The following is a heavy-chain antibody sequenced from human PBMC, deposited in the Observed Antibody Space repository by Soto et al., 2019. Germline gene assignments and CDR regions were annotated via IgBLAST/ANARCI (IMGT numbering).Heavy chain of an antibody. Sequence: ESGGGLVKPGGSLRLSCAASGFTLSNAWVSWVRQAPGKGLEWVGRIKNKIEGATTDYAAPVKGRFSISRDDSKNMLYLQMSRLITADTAVSYCAPSGHFASWGQGTPVTIYS. CDR1: GFTLSNAW. V-gene: IGHV3-15*01. CDR2: IKNKIEGATT. J-gene: IGHJ5*01. CDR3: APSGHFAS. D-gene: IGHD1-26*01.